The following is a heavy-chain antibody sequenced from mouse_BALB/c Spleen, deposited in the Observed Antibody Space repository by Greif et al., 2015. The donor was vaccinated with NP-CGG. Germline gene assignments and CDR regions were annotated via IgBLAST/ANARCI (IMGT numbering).Heavy chain of an antibody. D-gene: IGHD4-1*01. CDR1: GYTFTSYY. Sequence: QAQLQQSGAELVKPGASVKLSCKASGYTFTSYYMYWVKQRPGQGLEWIGEINPSNGGTNFNEKFKSKATLTVDKSSSTACLQLSSLSSEVSGVYCCSRYWDSYFYYWGQGTSLTVSP. CDR3: SRYWDSYFYY. V-gene: IGHV1S81*02. CDR2: INPSNGGT. J-gene: IGHJ2*02.